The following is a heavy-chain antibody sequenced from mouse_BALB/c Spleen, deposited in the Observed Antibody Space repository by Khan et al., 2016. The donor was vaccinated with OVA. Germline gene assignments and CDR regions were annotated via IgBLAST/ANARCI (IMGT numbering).Heavy chain of an antibody. CDR3: ARWNYRYDGYFDY. CDR2: ISSSDST. V-gene: IGHV3-8*02. D-gene: IGHD2-14*01. Sequence: EVQLQESGPSLVKPSQTLSLTCSVTGDSITSGYWNWIRKFPGNKLEYMGYISSSDSTFYNPSLKSRISITRDTSKNQYYLQLNSVTTEDTDTYYCARWNYRYDGYFDYWGQGTTLTVSS. J-gene: IGHJ2*01. CDR1: GDSITSGY.